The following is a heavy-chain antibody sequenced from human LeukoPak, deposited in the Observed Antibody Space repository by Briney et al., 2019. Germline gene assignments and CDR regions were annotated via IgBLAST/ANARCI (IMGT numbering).Heavy chain of an antibody. Sequence: GGSLRLSCAASGFTLDDYAMHWVRQAPGKGLEWVSLIGGDGGSTYYADSVKGRFTISRDNSKNSLFLQMKSLRTDDTALYYCVKEPHYYDRSGYFWGQGILVTVSS. D-gene: IGHD3-22*01. V-gene: IGHV3-43*02. CDR1: GFTLDDYA. CDR2: IGGDGGST. CDR3: VKEPHYYDRSGYF. J-gene: IGHJ4*02.